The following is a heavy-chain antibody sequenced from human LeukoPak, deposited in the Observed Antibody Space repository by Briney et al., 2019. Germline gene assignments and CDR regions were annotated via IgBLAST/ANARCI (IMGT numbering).Heavy chain of an antibody. CDR3: ASRPYCSSTSCYRGAFDI. V-gene: IGHV4-34*01. CDR1: GGSFSGYY. J-gene: IGHJ3*02. CDR2: INHSGST. Sequence: SETLSLTCAVYGGSFSGYYWSWIRQPPGKGLEWIGEINHSGSTNYNPSLKSRVTISVDTSKNQFSLKLSSVTAADTAVYYCASRPYCSSTSCYRGAFDIWGQGTMVTVSS. D-gene: IGHD2-2*01.